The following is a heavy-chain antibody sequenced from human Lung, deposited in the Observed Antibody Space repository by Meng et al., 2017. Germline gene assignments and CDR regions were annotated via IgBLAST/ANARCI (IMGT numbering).Heavy chain of an antibody. J-gene: IGHJ4*02. V-gene: IGHV6-1*01. D-gene: IGHD6-19*01. CDR1: GDRFSSNSAA. Sequence: QVYLQLSGAGLVKPSRPLSLTCAISGDRFSSNSAAWNWIRESPSRGLEWLGRTYYRSKWYNGYAVSVRSRITINPDTSKNQFSQQLNSGTPEDTAEYYCARSQQWLDSWGQGTLVTVSS. CDR2: TYYRSKWYN. CDR3: ARSQQWLDS.